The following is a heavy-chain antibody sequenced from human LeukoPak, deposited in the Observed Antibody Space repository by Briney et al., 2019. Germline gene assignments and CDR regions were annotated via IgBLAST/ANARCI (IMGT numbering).Heavy chain of an antibody. J-gene: IGHJ6*04. CDR1: GFTFSDYY. V-gene: IGHV3-11*06. Sequence: GGSLRLSRAASGFTFSDYYMSWIRQAPGKGLEWVSYISSSSYTNYADSVKGRFTISRDNAKNSLYLQMNSLRAEDTAVYYCARDPSGYYYYGMDVWGKGTTVTVSS. CDR2: ISSSSYT. CDR3: ARDPSGYYYYGMDV.